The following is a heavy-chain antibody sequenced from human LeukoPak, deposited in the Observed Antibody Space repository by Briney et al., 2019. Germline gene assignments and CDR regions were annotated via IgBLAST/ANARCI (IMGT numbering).Heavy chain of an antibody. Sequence: ASVKVSCKASGYTFTGYYMHWVRQAPGQGLEWMGWINPNSGGTNYAQKLQGRVTMTTDTSTSTAYMELRSLRSDDTAVYYCARGLGYSYGAFDYWGQGTLVTVSS. V-gene: IGHV1-2*02. CDR1: GYTFTGYY. J-gene: IGHJ4*02. CDR2: INPNSGGT. D-gene: IGHD5-18*01. CDR3: ARGLGYSYGAFDY.